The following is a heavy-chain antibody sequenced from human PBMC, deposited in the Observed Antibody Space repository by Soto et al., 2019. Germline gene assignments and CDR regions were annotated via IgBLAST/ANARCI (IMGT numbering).Heavy chain of an antibody. D-gene: IGHD7-27*01. CDR3: VKARATGPKSDFDY. V-gene: IGHV3-64D*06. CDR1: GFTFGTYT. Sequence: PGGSLRLSCSASGFTFGTYTMHWFRQAPGRGPECVSTISSHGGRTFYADFVKGRFTMSSDNSKNTLYLQMSSLRLEDTAVYYCVKARATGPKSDFDYWGQGTLVTVSS. J-gene: IGHJ4*02. CDR2: ISSHGGRT.